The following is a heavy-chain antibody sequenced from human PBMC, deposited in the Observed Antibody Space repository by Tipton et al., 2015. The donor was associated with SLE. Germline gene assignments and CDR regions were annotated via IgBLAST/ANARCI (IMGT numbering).Heavy chain of an antibody. J-gene: IGHJ4*02. Sequence: VQLVQSGPEVKEPGESLKISCKGSGYRFTSHWIAWVRQMPGKGLEWMGVIYPGDSDTRYSPSFQGQVTISVDKSINTAYLQWSSLQASDTAMYYCARHATEVTGGAYWGQGTLVTVSS. CDR1: GYRFTSHW. D-gene: IGHD2-8*02. CDR2: IYPGDSDT. V-gene: IGHV5-51*01. CDR3: ARHATEVTGGAY.